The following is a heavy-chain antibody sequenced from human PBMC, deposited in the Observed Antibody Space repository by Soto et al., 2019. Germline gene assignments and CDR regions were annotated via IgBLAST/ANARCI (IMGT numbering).Heavy chain of an antibody. Sequence: SETLSLTCTVSGGSISIETDYWGWIRQAKRKGLERMGNIHNRGSTSYNSSPKSRDTISVDTSKNKFSLKLSSVTAADTAVYYCARAKAPLYSSSWYWFDPWGQGTLVTVS. J-gene: IGHJ5*02. V-gene: IGHV4-39*01. CDR3: ARAKAPLYSSSWYWFDP. CDR1: GGSISIETDY. CDR2: IHNRGST. D-gene: IGHD6-13*01.